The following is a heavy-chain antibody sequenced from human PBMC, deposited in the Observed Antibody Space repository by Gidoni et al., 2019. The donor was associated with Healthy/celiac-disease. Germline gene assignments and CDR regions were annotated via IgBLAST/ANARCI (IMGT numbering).Heavy chain of an antibody. V-gene: IGHV4-39*01. CDR2: IYYSGST. CDR1: GGSISSSSYS. Sequence: QLQLQESGPGLVKPSETLSLPGTVSGGSISSSSYSWGWNRQPPGKVLEGIGSIYYSGSTYHNPPLKSRSTISVDPSKNQFSLTLSAVTAADTAVYYCARPSPGSSIRSWGQGTLVTVSS. J-gene: IGHJ5*02. D-gene: IGHD2-2*01. CDR3: ARPSPGSSIRS.